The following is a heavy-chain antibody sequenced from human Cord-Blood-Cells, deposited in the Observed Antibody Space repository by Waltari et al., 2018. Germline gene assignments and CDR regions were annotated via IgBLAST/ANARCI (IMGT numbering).Heavy chain of an antibody. CDR1: RPTFPRYY. CDR3: ARDFYRWGDLDY. CDR2: INPNSGGT. D-gene: IGHD3-16*01. J-gene: IGHJ4*02. V-gene: IGHV1-2*02. Sequence: QLQLLPSGAEVTKPGASLTLSRTASRPTFPRYYMHWVRQAPGQGLEWMGWINPNSGGTNYAQKFQGRVTMTRDTSISTAYMELSRLRSDDTAVYYCARDFYRWGDLDYWGQGTLVTVSS.